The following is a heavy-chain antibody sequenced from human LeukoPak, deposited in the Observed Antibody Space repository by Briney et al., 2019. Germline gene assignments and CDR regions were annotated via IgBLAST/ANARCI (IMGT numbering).Heavy chain of an antibody. CDR2: ISAYNGNT. J-gene: IGHJ5*02. CDR1: GYTFTSYG. V-gene: IGHV1-18*01. Sequence: ASVKVSCKASGYTFTSYGISWVRQAPGQGLEWMGWISAYNGNTNYAQKLQGRVTVTTDTSTSTAYMELRSLRSDDTAVYYCARTSDIGNWFDPWGQGTLVTVSS. CDR3: ARTSDIGNWFDP. D-gene: IGHD3-9*01.